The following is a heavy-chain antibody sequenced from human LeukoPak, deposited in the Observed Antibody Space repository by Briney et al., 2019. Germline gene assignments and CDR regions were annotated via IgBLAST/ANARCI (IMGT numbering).Heavy chain of an antibody. D-gene: IGHD4-17*01. CDR2: IYASGNT. Sequence: SETLSLTCSVSGGSFSSDSYYWSWIRQPAGKGLEWIGRIYASGNTNYNPYLTSRIAISIDTSKHQFSLKLTSVTAADTAVYYCVRDQGYGDYVYDSWGQGILVTVSS. CDR1: GGSFSSDSYY. V-gene: IGHV4-61*02. CDR3: VRDQGYGDYVYDS. J-gene: IGHJ5*02.